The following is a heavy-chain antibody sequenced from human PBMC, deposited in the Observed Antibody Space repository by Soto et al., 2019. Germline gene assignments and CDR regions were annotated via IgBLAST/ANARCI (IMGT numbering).Heavy chain of an antibody. J-gene: IGHJ6*02. V-gene: IGHV3-33*01. CDR3: ARLPPPIAAAIYYYGMDV. CDR2: IWYDGSNK. CDR1: GFTFSSYG. Sequence: QVQLVESGGGVVQPGRSLRLSCAASGFTFSSYGMHWVRQAPGKGLEWVAVIWYDGSNKYYADSVKGRFTISRDNSKNTLYLQMNSLRAEDTAVYYCARLPPPIAAAIYYYGMDVWGQGTTVTVSS. D-gene: IGHD6-13*01.